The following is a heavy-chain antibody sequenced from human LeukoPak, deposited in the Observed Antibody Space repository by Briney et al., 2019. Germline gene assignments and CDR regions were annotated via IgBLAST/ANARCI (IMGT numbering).Heavy chain of an antibody. CDR2: ISGSGGST. D-gene: IGHD3-3*01. CDR1: GFTFSSYA. CDR3: AKSGDFWSGYYDTYYYGMDV. Sequence: GGSLRLSCAASGFTFSSYAMSWVRQAPGKGLEWVSAISGSGGSTYYADSVKGRFTISRDNYKNTLYLQMNSLRAEDTAVYYCAKSGDFWSGYYDTYYYGMDVWGQGTTVTVSS. J-gene: IGHJ6*02. V-gene: IGHV3-23*01.